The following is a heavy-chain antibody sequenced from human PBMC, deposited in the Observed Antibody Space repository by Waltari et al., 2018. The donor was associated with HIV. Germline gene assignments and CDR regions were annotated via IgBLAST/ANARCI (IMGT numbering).Heavy chain of an antibody. J-gene: IGHJ6*02. D-gene: IGHD3-10*01. CDR3: AKDLVTRGFFYFYGMHV. CDR1: GFNFSTFG. Sequence: QVQLEESGGGVVQSGRSLRLTCVASGFNFSTFGMHWVRQAPGKGLEWVVVISYDGNNKQDADSVKGRFTISRDNSNSTLFLQMSSLRPDDTAVYYCAKDLVTRGFFYFYGMHVWGQGTTVTVSS. CDR2: ISYDGNNK. V-gene: IGHV3-30*18.